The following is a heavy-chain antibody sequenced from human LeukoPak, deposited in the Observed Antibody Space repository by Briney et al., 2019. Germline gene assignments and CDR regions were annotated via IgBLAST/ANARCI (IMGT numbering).Heavy chain of an antibody. CDR3: ASANFLYCSSTTCLFDY. V-gene: IGHV1-8*01. CDR2: MNPSSGNT. Sequence: ASVKVSCKASGYTFSNYDINWVRRATGQGLEWMGWMNPSSGNTGYAQKFQGRVTMTRDTSISTAHMEVSRLRSDDTAVYYCASANFLYCSSTTCLFDYWGQGTLVTVSS. CDR1: GYTFSNYD. J-gene: IGHJ4*02. D-gene: IGHD2-2*01.